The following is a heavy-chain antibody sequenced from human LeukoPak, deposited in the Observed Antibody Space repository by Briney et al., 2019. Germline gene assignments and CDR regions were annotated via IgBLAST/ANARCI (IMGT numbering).Heavy chain of an antibody. J-gene: IGHJ4*02. CDR2: INSDGSST. Sequence: GGSLRPSCAASGFTFSNYWMHWVRQAPGKGLVWVSRINSDGSSTTSADSVKGRFTISRDNAKNTLYLQMNSLRAEDTAVYYCAKGGATVIDYWGQGTLVAVSS. CDR3: AKGGATVIDY. V-gene: IGHV3-74*01. D-gene: IGHD4-17*01. CDR1: GFTFSNYW.